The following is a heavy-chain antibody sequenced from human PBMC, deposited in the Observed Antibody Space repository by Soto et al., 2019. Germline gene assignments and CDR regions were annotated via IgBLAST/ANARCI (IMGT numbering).Heavy chain of an antibody. Sequence: GGSLRLSCAASGFTFSSYSMNWVRQAPGKGLEWFSSISSSSSYIYYADSVKGRFTISRDNAKNSLYLQMNSLRAEDTAVYYCATVGILNSFDYWGQGTLVTVSS. CDR1: GFTFSSYS. V-gene: IGHV3-21*01. CDR2: ISSSSSYI. J-gene: IGHJ4*02. D-gene: IGHD2-21*01. CDR3: ATVGILNSFDY.